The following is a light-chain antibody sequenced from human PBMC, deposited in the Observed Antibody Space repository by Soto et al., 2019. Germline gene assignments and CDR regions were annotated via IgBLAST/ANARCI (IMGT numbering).Light chain of an antibody. J-gene: IGLJ2*01. CDR2: EGS. CDR1: SSDVGGYNY. V-gene: IGLV2-23*01. Sequence: QSVLTQPASVSGSPGQSIAISCTGTSSDVGGYNYVSWYQQHPGKAPKLMIYEGSKRPSGVSNRFSGSKSGNTASLTISGLQAEDEADYYCCSYAGSVVFGGGTEVNVL. CDR3: CSYAGSVV.